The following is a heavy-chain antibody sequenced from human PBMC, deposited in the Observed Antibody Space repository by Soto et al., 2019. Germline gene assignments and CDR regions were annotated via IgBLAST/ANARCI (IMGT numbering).Heavy chain of an antibody. CDR1: GVSFSSYD. CDR2: IYYSGST. V-gene: IGHV4-59*08. J-gene: IGHJ6*02. D-gene: IGHD3-3*01. Sequence: GTLSLRCTVSGVSFSSYDWSWIRQPPGKGLEWIGYIYYSGSTNYNPSLKSRVTISVDTSKNQFSMKLSSVTAADTAVYYCARHYDFWSGYSLAYYYYGMDVWGQGTTVTVSS. CDR3: ARHYDFWSGYSLAYYYYGMDV.